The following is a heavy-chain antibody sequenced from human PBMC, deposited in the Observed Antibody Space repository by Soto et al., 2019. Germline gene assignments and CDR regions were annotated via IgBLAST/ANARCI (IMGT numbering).Heavy chain of an antibody. Sequence: EVQLLESGGGLVQPGGSLRLSCAASGFTFSSYAMSWVRQAPGKGLEWVSAISGSGGSTYYADSVKGRFTISRDNSKNTLYLQMNSLRAEDTAVYYCAKDPPKTDYDFWSGYYSDYYYYYGMDVWGQGTTVTVSS. J-gene: IGHJ6*02. CDR2: ISGSGGST. D-gene: IGHD3-3*01. V-gene: IGHV3-23*01. CDR1: GFTFSSYA. CDR3: AKDPPKTDYDFWSGYYSDYYYYYGMDV.